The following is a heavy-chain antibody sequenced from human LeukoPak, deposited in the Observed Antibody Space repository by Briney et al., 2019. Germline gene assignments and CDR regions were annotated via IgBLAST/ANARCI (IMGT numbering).Heavy chain of an antibody. CDR1: GFTFDDYA. J-gene: IGHJ4*02. CDR2: IGGDGGST. Sequence: GGSLRLSCAASGFTFDDYAMHWVRQAPGKGLEWVSLIGGDGGSTYYADSVKGRFTISRDNSKNSPFLQMKSLRTDDTALYYCVKEPHYYDRSGYFWGQGTLVTVSS. CDR3: VKEPHYYDRSGYF. V-gene: IGHV3-43*02. D-gene: IGHD3-22*01.